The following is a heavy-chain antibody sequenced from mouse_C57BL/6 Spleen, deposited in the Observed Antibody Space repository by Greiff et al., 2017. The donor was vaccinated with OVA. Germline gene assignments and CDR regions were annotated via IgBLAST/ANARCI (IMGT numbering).Heavy chain of an antibody. CDR2: ISSGSSTI. D-gene: IGHD3-3*01. V-gene: IGHV5-17*01. CDR3: ARRKGRGYFDY. J-gene: IGHJ2*01. CDR1: GFTFSDYG. Sequence: DVHLVESGGGLVKPGGSLKLSCAASGFTFSDYGMHWVRQAPEKGLEWVAYISSGSSTIYYADTVKGRFTISRDNAKNTLFLQMTSLRSEDTAMYYCARRKGRGYFDYWGQGTTLTVSS.